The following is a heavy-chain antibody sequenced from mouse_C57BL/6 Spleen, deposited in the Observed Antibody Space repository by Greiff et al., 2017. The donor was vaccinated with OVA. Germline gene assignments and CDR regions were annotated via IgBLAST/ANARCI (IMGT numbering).Heavy chain of an antibody. Sequence: VQLQESGAALVKPGASVKISCKASGYTFTDYYINWVKQRPGQGLEWIGKIGPGSGSTYYNEKFKGKATLTADKSSSTAYMQRSSLTSEDSAVYFCARDSDYYGSSWAGFAYWGQGTLVTVSA. D-gene: IGHD1-1*01. V-gene: IGHV1-77*01. CDR2: IGPGSGST. CDR3: ARDSDYYGSSWAGFAY. CDR1: GYTFTDYY. J-gene: IGHJ3*01.